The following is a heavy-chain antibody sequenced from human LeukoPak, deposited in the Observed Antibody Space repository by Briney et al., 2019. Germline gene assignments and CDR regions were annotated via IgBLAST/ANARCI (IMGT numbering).Heavy chain of an antibody. CDR1: GYTFTSYG. CDR2: ISAYNGNT. D-gene: IGHD4-11*01. Sequence: GASVKVSCKASGYTFTSYGISWVRQAPGQGLEWMGWISAYNGNTNYAQKLQGRVTMTTDTSTSTAYMELSRLRSDDTAVYVCARGPTTVFEPVWGQRTLVTVSS. V-gene: IGHV1-18*01. J-gene: IGHJ4*02. CDR3: ARGPTTVFEPV.